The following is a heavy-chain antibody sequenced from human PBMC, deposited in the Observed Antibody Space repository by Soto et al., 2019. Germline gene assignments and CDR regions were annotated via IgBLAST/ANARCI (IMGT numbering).Heavy chain of an antibody. V-gene: IGHV4-34*01. CDR2: INHSGST. D-gene: IGHD5-12*01. CDR1: GGSFSGYY. CDR3: ARGRSGYDDQDY. J-gene: IGHJ4*02. Sequence: SETLSLTCAVYGGSFSGYYWSWIRQPPGKGLEWIGEINHSGSTNYNPSLKSRVTISVDTSKNQFSLKLSSVTAADTAVYYCARGRSGYDDQDYWGQGTLVTAPQ.